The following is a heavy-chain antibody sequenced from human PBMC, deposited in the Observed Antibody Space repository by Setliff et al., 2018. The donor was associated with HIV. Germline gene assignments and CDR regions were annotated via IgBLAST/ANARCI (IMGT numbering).Heavy chain of an antibody. CDR2: ISYDGGSK. Sequence: GGSLRLSCAASGFIFSSYAMHWVRQAPGKGLEWVAVISYDGGSKYYADSVKGRFIISRDNSKNTLYLQMNSLRAEDTAVYYCAKDLWRYYNSGSFYMDVWGKGTTVTVSS. V-gene: IGHV3-30*04. J-gene: IGHJ6*03. CDR3: AKDLWRYYNSGSFYMDV. CDR1: GFIFSSYA. D-gene: IGHD3-10*01.